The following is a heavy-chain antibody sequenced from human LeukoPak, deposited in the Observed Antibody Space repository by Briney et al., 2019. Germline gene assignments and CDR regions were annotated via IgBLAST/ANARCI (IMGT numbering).Heavy chain of an antibody. D-gene: IGHD2-15*01. V-gene: IGHV5-51*01. Sequence: GESLKISCKGSGYSFTSYWIGWVRQMPGKGLEWMGIIYPGDFDTRYSPSFQGQVTISADKSISTAYLQWGSLKASDTAMYYCARAKGYCSGGSCYSFDPWGQGTLVTVSS. J-gene: IGHJ5*02. CDR1: GYSFTSYW. CDR3: ARAKGYCSGGSCYSFDP. CDR2: IYPGDFDT.